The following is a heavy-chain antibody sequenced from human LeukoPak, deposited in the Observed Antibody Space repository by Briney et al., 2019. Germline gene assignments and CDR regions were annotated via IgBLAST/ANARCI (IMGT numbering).Heavy chain of an antibody. CDR1: GYSFTSYW. D-gene: IGHD3-22*01. CDR3: ASFYDSSGYRIPGGY. CDR2: IYPGDSDT. V-gene: IGHV5-51*01. Sequence: PGESLKISCKGSGYSFTSYWIGWVRQMPGKGLEWMGIIYPGDSDTRYSPSFQGQVTISADKSISTAYLQWSGLKASDTAMYYCASFYDSSGYRIPGGYWGQGALVTVSS. J-gene: IGHJ4*02.